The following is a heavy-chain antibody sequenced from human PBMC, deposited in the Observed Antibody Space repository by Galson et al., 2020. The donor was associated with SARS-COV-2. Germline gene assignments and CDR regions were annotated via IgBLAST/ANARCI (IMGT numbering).Heavy chain of an antibody. V-gene: IGHV4-34*01. CDR3: AYGVVAGTGF. Sequence: SETLSLTCAVYGGSFSGYFWSWIRQPPGKGLEWIGEVNHSGSTNYNPSLKSRVTISVDTSKNQFSLELTSVTAADTAVYFCAYGVVAGTGFWGQGILVTVSS. CDR2: VNHSGST. D-gene: IGHD6-19*01. CDR1: GGSFSGYF. J-gene: IGHJ4*02.